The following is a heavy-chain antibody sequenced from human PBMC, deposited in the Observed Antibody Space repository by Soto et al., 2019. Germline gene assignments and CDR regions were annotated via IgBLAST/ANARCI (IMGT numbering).Heavy chain of an antibody. CDR1: GGSISSGGCY. V-gene: IGHV4-31*03. Sequence: QVQLQESGPGLVKPSQTLSLTCTVSGGSISSGGCYWSWIRQHPGKGLEWIGYIYYSGSTYYNPSLKSRVTISVDTSKNQFSLKLSSVTAADTAVYYCARDHPLRITGTTVHAFDIWGQGTMVTVSS. CDR2: IYYSGST. D-gene: IGHD1-7*01. J-gene: IGHJ3*02. CDR3: ARDHPLRITGTTVHAFDI.